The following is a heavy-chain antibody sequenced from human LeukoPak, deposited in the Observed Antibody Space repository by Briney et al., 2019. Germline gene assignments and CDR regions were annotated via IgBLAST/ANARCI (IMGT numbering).Heavy chain of an antibody. D-gene: IGHD6-19*01. CDR3: ARDSVAVAGGEDLRYYYMDV. Sequence: PGGSLRLSCAASGFTFSSYWMSWVRQAPGKGLEWVANIKQDGSEKYYVDSVKGRFTISRDNAKNSLYLQMNSLRAEDTAVYYCARDSVAVAGGEDLRYYYMDVWGKGTTVTVSS. CDR2: IKQDGSEK. CDR1: GFTFSSYW. V-gene: IGHV3-7*01. J-gene: IGHJ6*03.